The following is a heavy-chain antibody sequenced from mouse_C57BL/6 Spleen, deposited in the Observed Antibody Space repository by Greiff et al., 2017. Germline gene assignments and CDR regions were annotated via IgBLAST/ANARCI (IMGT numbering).Heavy chain of an antibody. V-gene: IGHV1-76*01. CDR2: IYPGSGNT. D-gene: IGHD1-1*01. Sequence: QVQLKESGAELVRPGASVKLSCKASGYTFTDYYINWVKQRPGQGLEWIARIYPGSGNTYYNEKFKGKATLTAEKSSSTAYMQLSSLTSEDSAVYFCARDYGSSYGAYWGQGTLVTVSA. CDR1: GYTFTDYY. J-gene: IGHJ3*01. CDR3: ARDYGSSYGAY.